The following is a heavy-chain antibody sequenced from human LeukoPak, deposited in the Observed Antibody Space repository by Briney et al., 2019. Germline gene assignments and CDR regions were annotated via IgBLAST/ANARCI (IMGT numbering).Heavy chain of an antibody. CDR2: ISGSGGST. CDR1: GFTFSSYA. CDR3: TKDYGFGMMNPFDY. Sequence: GGSLRLSCAASGFTFSSYAMSWVRQAPGKGLEWVSAISGSGGSTYYADSVKGRFTISGDNSKNTLYLQMNSLRAEDTAVYYCTKDYGFGMMNPFDYWGQGTLVTVSS. J-gene: IGHJ4*02. D-gene: IGHD3-10*01. V-gene: IGHV3-23*01.